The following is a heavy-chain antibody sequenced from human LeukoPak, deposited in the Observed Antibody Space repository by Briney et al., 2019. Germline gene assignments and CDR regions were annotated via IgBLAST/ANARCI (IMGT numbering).Heavy chain of an antibody. J-gene: IGHJ4*02. Sequence: GGSLRLSCAASGFTFSDYWMHWVRRAPGKGLGWVANIKGDETEKYYVDSVKGRFTISRDNAKNSVFLQMNSLRVEDTAIYYCARALSAWGQGTLVTVSS. D-gene: IGHD3-3*01. CDR3: ARALSA. V-gene: IGHV3-7*03. CDR2: IKGDETEK. CDR1: GFTFSDYW.